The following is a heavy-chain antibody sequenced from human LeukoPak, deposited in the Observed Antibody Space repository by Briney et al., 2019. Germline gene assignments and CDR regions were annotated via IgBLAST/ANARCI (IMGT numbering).Heavy chain of an antibody. CDR3: ARLYNWMDYFDY. CDR2: IYYSGST. D-gene: IGHD1-20*01. Sequence: PSGTLSLTCTVSGGSISSYYWSWIRQPPGKGLEWIGYIYYSGSTNYNPSLKSRVTISVDTSKNQFSLKLSSVTAADTAVYYCARLYNWMDYFDYWGQGTLVTVSS. J-gene: IGHJ4*02. V-gene: IGHV4-59*01. CDR1: GGSISSYY.